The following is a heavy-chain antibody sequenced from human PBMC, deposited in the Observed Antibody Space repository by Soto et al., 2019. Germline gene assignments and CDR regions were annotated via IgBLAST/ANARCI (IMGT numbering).Heavy chain of an antibody. CDR2: IWYDGSNK. D-gene: IGHD3-22*01. J-gene: IGHJ6*02. CDR1: GFTFSSYG. V-gene: IGHV3-33*01. Sequence: QSGGSLRLSCAASGFTFSSYGMHWVRQAPGKGLEWVAVIWYDGSNKYYADSVKGRFTISRDNSKNTLYLQMNSLRAEDTAVYYCARGGNYYDSSGYPEAGGMDVWGQGTTVTVSS. CDR3: ARGGNYYDSSGYPEAGGMDV.